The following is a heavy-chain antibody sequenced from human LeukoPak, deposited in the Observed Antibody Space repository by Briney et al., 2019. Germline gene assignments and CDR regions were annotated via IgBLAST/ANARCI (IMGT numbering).Heavy chain of an antibody. D-gene: IGHD3-10*01. J-gene: IGHJ4*02. CDR1: GFTFSSYE. CDR3: AKDMAAYYYASGNIDY. Sequence: GGSLRLSCAASGFTFSSYEMNWVRQAPGKGLEWVSYISSGSTIYYADSVKGRFTISRDNSKNSLYLQMNSLRAEDTALYYCAKDMAAYYYASGNIDYWGQGTLVTVSS. V-gene: IGHV3-48*03. CDR2: ISSGSTI.